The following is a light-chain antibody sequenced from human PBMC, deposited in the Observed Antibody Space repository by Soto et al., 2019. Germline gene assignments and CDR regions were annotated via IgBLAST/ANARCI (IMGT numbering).Light chain of an antibody. V-gene: IGLV1-47*01. J-gene: IGLJ3*02. CDR2: RNN. CDR1: RSNIGRNY. Sequence: QSVLTQSPSASGTPGQRVTISCSGSRSNIGRNYVYWYQHVPVTAPRLLIQRNNERPSGVPDRFSGSKSGTSVSLAISGLRSDDEATSYCAAWDDTLAAQVFGGGTKLTVL. CDR3: AAWDDTLAAQV.